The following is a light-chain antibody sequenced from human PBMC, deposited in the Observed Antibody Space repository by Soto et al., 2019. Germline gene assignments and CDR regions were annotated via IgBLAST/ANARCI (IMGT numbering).Light chain of an antibody. J-gene: IGKJ1*01. Sequence: IVLTPSPRTLSLSPGERTTLSCRASQSISRYLAWYQQKPGQGPRLLIYGASSRATGTPDRFSGSGSGTDFTLTINRLEPEDFALYYCQQYGSSPPTFGQGTKVDIK. V-gene: IGKV3-20*01. CDR3: QQYGSSPPT. CDR1: QSISRY. CDR2: GAS.